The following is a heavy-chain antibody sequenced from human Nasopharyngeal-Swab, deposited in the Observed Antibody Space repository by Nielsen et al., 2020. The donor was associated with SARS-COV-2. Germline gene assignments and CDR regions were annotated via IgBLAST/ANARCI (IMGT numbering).Heavy chain of an antibody. D-gene: IGHD3-3*01. CDR1: GFTFSNYN. V-gene: IGHV3-21*01. CDR3: ARDGLDYDFWSAYFMDV. CDR2: ISSSSTYI. J-gene: IGHJ6*02. Sequence: GRSLRLSCAASGFTFSNYNMNWVRQAPGKGLEWVSSISSSSTYIYYADSVKGRFTISRDNTKNSLSLQMNSLRAEDTAVYYCARDGLDYDFWSAYFMDVWGQGTTVTVSS.